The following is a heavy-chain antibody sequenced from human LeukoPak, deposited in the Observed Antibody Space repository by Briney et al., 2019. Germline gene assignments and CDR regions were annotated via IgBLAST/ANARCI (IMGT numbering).Heavy chain of an antibody. CDR1: GFTFSSYS. CDR2: IGSSGSYI. D-gene: IGHD2-2*01. Sequence: PGGSLRLSCAASGFTFSSYSMNWVRQAPGKGLEWVSPIGSSGSYIYYADSVKGRFTISRDNAKSSLYLQMNSLRAEDTAVYYCARDDVEYCSSTSCYSLYYYYGLDVWGQGTTVTVSS. V-gene: IGHV3-21*01. CDR3: ARDDVEYCSSTSCYSLYYYYGLDV. J-gene: IGHJ6*02.